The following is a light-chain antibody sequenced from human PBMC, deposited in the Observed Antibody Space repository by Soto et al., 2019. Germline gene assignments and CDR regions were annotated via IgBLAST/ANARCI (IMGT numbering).Light chain of an antibody. CDR1: QSIDNW. Sequence: GARVTITCRASQSIDNWLAWYQQKPGKAPKLLISKASTLEAGVPSRFTGSGSGTEFTLTINSLQPDDFATYYCQQYSVYWTFGQGTRWIS. V-gene: IGKV1-5*03. J-gene: IGKJ1*01. CDR3: QQYSVYWT. CDR2: KAS.